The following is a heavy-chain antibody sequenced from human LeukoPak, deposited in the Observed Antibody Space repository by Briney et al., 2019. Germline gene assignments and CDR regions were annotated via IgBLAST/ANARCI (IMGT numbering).Heavy chain of an antibody. CDR2: MNPNSGNT. Sequence: ASVTVSYMASGYTFTSYDINWVRQATGQGLEWMGWMNPNSGNTGYAQKFQGRVTMTRNTSISTAYMELSSLRSEDTAVYYCARGSSWYVNWGQGTLVTVSS. V-gene: IGHV1-8*01. D-gene: IGHD6-13*01. J-gene: IGHJ4*02. CDR3: ARGSSWYVN. CDR1: GYTFTSYD.